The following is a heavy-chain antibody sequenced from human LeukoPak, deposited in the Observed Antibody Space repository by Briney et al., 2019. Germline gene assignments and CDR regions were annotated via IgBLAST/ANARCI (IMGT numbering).Heavy chain of an antibody. D-gene: IGHD6-13*01. Sequence: SEALSLTCTVSGGSMSGYFWSWIRQPPGKGLEWVGYIYYSGSTNYNPSLKSRVTISVDTSKNQFSLKLSSVTAADTAVYYCARSITSSWYGDFQHWGQGTLVTVSS. V-gene: IGHV4-59*01. CDR1: GGSMSGYF. CDR2: IYYSGST. J-gene: IGHJ1*01. CDR3: ARSITSSWYGDFQH.